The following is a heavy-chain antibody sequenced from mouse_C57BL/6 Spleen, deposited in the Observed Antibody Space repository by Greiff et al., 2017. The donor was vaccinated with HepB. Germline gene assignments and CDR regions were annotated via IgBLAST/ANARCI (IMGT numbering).Heavy chain of an antibody. CDR3: ARARSSGRAWFAY. V-gene: IGHV5-4*01. J-gene: IGHJ3*01. Sequence: EVHLVESGGGLVKPGGSLKLSCAASGFTFSSYAMSWVRQTPEKRLEWVATISDGGSYTYYPDNVKGRFTISRDNAKNNLYLQMSHLKSEDTAMYYCARARSSGRAWFAYWGQGTLVTVSA. CDR1: GFTFSSYA. CDR2: ISDGGSYT. D-gene: IGHD3-2*02.